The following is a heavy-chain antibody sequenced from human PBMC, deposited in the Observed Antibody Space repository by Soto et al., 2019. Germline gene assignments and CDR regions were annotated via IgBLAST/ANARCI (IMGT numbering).Heavy chain of an antibody. V-gene: IGHV3-23*01. CDR2: ISGSGFKK. J-gene: IGHJ5*02. D-gene: IGHD1-26*01. CDR3: AKNQGVELVPLATVDWFDP. Sequence: GALRRACAASVFICDNVGMSWVRQAPGKGLEWISSISGSGFKKYYADSVKGRFTISRDNSKSTVYLELNNLSAEDTAVYHCAKNQGVELVPLATVDWFDPWGQGSVVTVSS. CDR1: VFICDNVG.